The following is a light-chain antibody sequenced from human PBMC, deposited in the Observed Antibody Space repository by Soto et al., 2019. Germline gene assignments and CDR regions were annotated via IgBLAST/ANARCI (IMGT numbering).Light chain of an antibody. CDR2: GAS. CDR1: QSVYNK. J-gene: IGKJ2*01. V-gene: IGKV3-15*01. CDR3: QQYNDWPMYS. Sequence: EIVMTQSPATLSVSPGERATLSCRASQSVYNKFAWYQQRPGQAPRLLIYGASTRATGTPARFSGGGSGTEFSLTISSLQSEDFAVYYCQQYNDWPMYSFGQGTRLEIK.